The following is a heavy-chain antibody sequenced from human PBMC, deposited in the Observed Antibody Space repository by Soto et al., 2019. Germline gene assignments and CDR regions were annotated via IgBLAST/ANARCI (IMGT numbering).Heavy chain of an antibody. CDR1: GGSISSGGYS. D-gene: IGHD3-10*01. CDR2: IYHSGST. J-gene: IGHJ6*02. CDR3: AREQRVRGVMGYYYGMDV. V-gene: IGHV4-30-2*01. Sequence: TLSLPCAVSGGSISSGGYSWSWIRQPPGKGLEWIGYIYHSGSTYYNPSLKSRVTISVDRSKNQFSLKLSSVTAADTAVYYCAREQRVRGVMGYYYGMDVWGQGTTVTVSS.